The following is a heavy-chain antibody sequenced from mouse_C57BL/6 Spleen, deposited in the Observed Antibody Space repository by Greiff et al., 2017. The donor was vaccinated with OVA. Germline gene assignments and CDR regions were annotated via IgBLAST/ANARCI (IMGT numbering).Heavy chain of an antibody. Sequence: VQLQQSGAELVRPGASVTLSCKASGYTFTDYEMHWVKQTPVHGLEWIGAIDPETGGTAYNQKFKGKAILTADKSSSTAYMELRSLTSEDSDVYYCTRGALNWGQGTTLTVSS. D-gene: IGHD3-1*01. J-gene: IGHJ2*01. V-gene: IGHV1-15*01. CDR2: IDPETGGT. CDR1: GYTFTDYE. CDR3: TRGALN.